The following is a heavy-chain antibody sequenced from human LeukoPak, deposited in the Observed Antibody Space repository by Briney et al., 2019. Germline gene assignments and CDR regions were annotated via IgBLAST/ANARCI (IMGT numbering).Heavy chain of an antibody. J-gene: IGHJ4*02. CDR2: IHPSGGNA. CDR1: GHPFTSHY. D-gene: IGHD2/OR15-2a*01. CDR3: ARDCSSTTCQGPVLDF. V-gene: IGHV1-46*01. Sequence: ASVKISCKASGHPFTSHYVHWVRQAPGQGLEWMGIIHPSGGNARNTQNFQGRVTMTRDMSTSTVYLELSSLRSEDTAVYYCARDCSSTTCQGPVLDFWGQGTLVTVSS.